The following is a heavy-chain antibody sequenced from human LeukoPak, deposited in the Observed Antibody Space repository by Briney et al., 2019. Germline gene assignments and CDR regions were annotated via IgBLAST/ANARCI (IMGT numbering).Heavy chain of an antibody. CDR3: ARLGSSSYFDY. D-gene: IGHD6-6*01. V-gene: IGHV3-20*04. CDR1: GFTLDDYG. J-gene: IGHJ4*02. Sequence: PGGSLRLSCAASGFTLDDYGMSWVRHAPGKGMEWVSCINSNGCTTAYADSLKGRFTISTHNAKNSLYLQMNSLRAEDTALYYCARLGSSSYFDYWGQGTLVTVSS. CDR2: INSNGCTT.